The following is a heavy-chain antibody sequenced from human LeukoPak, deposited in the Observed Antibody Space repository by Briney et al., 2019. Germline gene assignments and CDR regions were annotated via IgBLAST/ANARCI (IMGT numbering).Heavy chain of an antibody. CDR1: GFTLSSYA. J-gene: IGHJ4*02. Sequence: GGSLRLSCAASGFTLSSYAMSWVRQAPGKGLEWVSVISGSGGSTYYADSVKGRFTISRDNSKNTLYLQMNSLRAEDTAVYYPAKDFVCSSPSCYNFGYWGQGTLVTVSS. CDR3: AKDFVCSSPSCYNFGY. CDR2: ISGSGGST. D-gene: IGHD2-2*02. V-gene: IGHV3-23*01.